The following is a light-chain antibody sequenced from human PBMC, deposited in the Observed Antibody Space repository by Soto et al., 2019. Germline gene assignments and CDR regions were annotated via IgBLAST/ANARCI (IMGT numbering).Light chain of an antibody. CDR1: QSISTY. CDR2: GAS. V-gene: IGKV1-27*01. CDR3: QKYNSGPLT. J-gene: IGKJ4*01. Sequence: DIQMTQSPSSLSASVGDRVTITCRASQSISTYLNWYQQKPGKGPKLLIYGASTLQSGVPSRFSGSGSGTDFTLTISSLQPEDVASYYCQKYNSGPLTFGGGTKVDIK.